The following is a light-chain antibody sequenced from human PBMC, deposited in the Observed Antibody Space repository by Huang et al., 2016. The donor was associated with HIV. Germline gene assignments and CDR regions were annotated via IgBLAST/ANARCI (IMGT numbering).Light chain of an antibody. J-gene: IGKJ1*01. CDR1: LDINNY. CDR2: DAS. V-gene: IGKV1-33*01. CDR3: QQYDTLPLT. Sequence: DIQMTQSPSSLSASLGDKVTITCQASLDINNYLNWYQQKPGKVPKLLIYDASDRETGVPPRFSGSRSGTNFTLTVSSLQAEDIGTYYCQQYDTLPLTFGQGTNVEI.